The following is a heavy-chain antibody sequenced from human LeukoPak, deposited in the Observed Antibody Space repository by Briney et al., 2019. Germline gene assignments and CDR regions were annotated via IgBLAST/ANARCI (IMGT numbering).Heavy chain of an antibody. CDR2: INPNSGNT. J-gene: IGHJ4*02. Sequence: GASVKVSCKASGYTFTSYDINWVRQATGQGLEWMGWINPNSGNTGYEQKFQGRVTMTRNTSISTAYMELSSLRSEDTAVYYCARRLNDFGVVRGYWGQGTLVTVSS. V-gene: IGHV1-8*01. CDR1: GYTFTSYD. CDR3: ARRLNDFGVVRGY. D-gene: IGHD3-3*01.